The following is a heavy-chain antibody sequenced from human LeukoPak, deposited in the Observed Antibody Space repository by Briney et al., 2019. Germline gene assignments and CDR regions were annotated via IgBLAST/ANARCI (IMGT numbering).Heavy chain of an antibody. CDR1: GGSISSYY. CDR2: IYYSGST. Sequence: SETLSLTCTVSGGSISSYYWSSIRQPPGKGLEWIGYIYYSGSTNYNPSLKSRVTISVDTSKNQFSLKLSSVTAADTAVYYCAIGGSGWYPRFDYWGHGTLVTVSS. V-gene: IGHV4-59*01. CDR3: AIGGSGWYPRFDY. D-gene: IGHD6-19*01. J-gene: IGHJ4*01.